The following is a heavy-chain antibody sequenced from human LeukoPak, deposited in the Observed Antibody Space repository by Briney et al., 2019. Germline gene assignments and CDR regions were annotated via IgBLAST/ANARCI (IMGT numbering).Heavy chain of an antibody. CDR3: ARERARGTIDY. CDR1: GGSISSSSYY. Sequence: SETLSLTCTVSGGSISSSSYYWGWIRQPPGKGLEWIGSIYYSGSTYYNPSLKSRVTISVDTSKNQFSLKLSSVTAADTAVYYCARERARGTIDYWGQGTLVTVSS. J-gene: IGHJ4*02. CDR2: IYYSGST. D-gene: IGHD1-1*01. V-gene: IGHV4-39*07.